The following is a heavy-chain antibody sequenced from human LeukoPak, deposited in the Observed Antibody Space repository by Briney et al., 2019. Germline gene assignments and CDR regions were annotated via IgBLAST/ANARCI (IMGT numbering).Heavy chain of an antibody. Sequence: PGGSLRLSCAASGFTFSSYEMNWVRQAPGMGLEWVSFISSSGSAIHYADSVRGRFTISRDNAKNSLYLQMSRLRAEDTAVYYCAREKLSFFDSSGYFDYWGQGTLVTVSS. J-gene: IGHJ4*02. CDR1: GFTFSSYE. CDR3: AREKLSFFDSSGYFDY. D-gene: IGHD3-22*01. CDR2: ISSSGSAI. V-gene: IGHV3-48*03.